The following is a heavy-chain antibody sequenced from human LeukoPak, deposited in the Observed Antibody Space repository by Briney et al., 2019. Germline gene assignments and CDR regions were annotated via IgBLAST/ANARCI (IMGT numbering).Heavy chain of an antibody. J-gene: IGHJ4*02. CDR3: AKGRGWLQFFDY. CDR1: GFTFGDYA. CDR2: IRSKVYGGTI. D-gene: IGHD5-24*01. Sequence: GGSLRLSCTASGFTFGDYALSWFRQAPGKGLEWVGFIRSKVYGGTIEYAASVKGRFTISRDDSKSIAYLQMNSLKTEDTAVYYCAKGRGWLQFFDYWGQGTLVTVSS. V-gene: IGHV3-49*03.